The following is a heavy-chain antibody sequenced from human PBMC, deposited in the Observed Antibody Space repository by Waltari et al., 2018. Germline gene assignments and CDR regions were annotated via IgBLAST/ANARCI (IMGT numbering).Heavy chain of an antibody. V-gene: IGHV1-2*06. CDR1: GYTFTGYY. D-gene: IGHD3-3*01. Sequence: QVQLVQSGAEVKKPGASVKVSCKASGYTFTGYYMHWVRQAPGQGLEWMGLINPNSGGTNYAQKFQGRVTMTRDASISTAYMELSRLRSDDTAVYYCARVRNDFWSGYDPDAFDIWGQGTMVTVSS. CDR3: ARVRNDFWSGYDPDAFDI. J-gene: IGHJ3*02. CDR2: INPNSGGT.